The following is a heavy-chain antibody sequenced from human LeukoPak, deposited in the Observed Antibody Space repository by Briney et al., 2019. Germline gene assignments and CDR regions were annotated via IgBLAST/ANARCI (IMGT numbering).Heavy chain of an antibody. J-gene: IGHJ6*02. CDR1: GGSFSGYY. CDR2: INHSGST. Sequence: SETLSLTCAVYGGSFSGYYWSWIRQPPGKGPEWIGEINHSGSTNYNPSLKSRVTISVDTSKNQFSLKLSSVTAADTAVYYCARGALYYYYGMDVWGQGTTVTVSS. CDR3: ARGALYYYYGMDV. V-gene: IGHV4-34*01.